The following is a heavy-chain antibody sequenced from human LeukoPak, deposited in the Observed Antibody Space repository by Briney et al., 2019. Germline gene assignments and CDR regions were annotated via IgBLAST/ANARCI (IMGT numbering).Heavy chain of an antibody. CDR3: AKDHTYYYDSRGLY. J-gene: IGHJ4*02. V-gene: IGHV3-30*02. Sequence: GGSLRLSCAASGITFSSYGMPWVPQAPGKGLERVAFIRYDGSNKYYADSVKGRFTISRDNSKNTLYLQMNSLRAEDTAVYYCAKDHTYYYDSRGLYWGQGTLVTVSS. CDR2: IRYDGSNK. D-gene: IGHD3-22*01. CDR1: GITFSSYG.